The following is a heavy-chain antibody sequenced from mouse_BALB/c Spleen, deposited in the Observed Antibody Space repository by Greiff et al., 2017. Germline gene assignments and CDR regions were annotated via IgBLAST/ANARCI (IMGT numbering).Heavy chain of an antibody. CDR3: ARSTYYDYEAWFAY. D-gene: IGHD2-4*01. Sequence: EVQLQESGGGLVKPGGSLKLSCAASGFAFSSYDMSWVRQTPEKRLEWVAYISSGGGSTYYPDTVKGRFTISRDNAKNTLYLQMSSLKSEDTAMYYCARSTYYDYEAWFAYWGQGTLVTVSA. CDR2: ISSGGGST. CDR1: GFAFSSYD. J-gene: IGHJ3*01. V-gene: IGHV5-12-1*01.